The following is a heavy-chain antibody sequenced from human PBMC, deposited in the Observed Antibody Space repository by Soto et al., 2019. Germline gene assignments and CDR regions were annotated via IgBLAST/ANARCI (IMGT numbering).Heavy chain of an antibody. J-gene: IGHJ5*02. D-gene: IGHD6-19*01. CDR1: GFTFDDYT. CDR3: AKDREQWLVRFGWFDP. CDR2: ISWDGGST. Sequence: PGGSLRLSCAASGFTFDDYTMHWVRQAPGKGLEWVSLISWDGGSTYYADSVKGRFTISRDNSKNSLYLQMNSLRTEDTALYYCAKDREQWLVRFGWFDPWGQGTLVTVSS. V-gene: IGHV3-43*01.